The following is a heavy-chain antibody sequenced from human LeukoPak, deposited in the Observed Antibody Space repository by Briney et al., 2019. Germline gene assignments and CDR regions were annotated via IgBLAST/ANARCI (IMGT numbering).Heavy chain of an antibody. CDR1: AFTFSSYS. CDR2: IISISSYI. D-gene: IGHD1-1*01. Sequence: GGPLSLSCAASAFTFSSYSMNWVPQAPGKGLEWASSIISISSYIYYADSVKGRFTISRDNAKNSLYLQMNSLRAEDTAVYYCAGSDTTGYTPREWDYWYFDLWGRGTLVTVSS. J-gene: IGHJ2*01. V-gene: IGHV3-21*01. CDR3: AGSDTTGYTPREWDYWYFDL.